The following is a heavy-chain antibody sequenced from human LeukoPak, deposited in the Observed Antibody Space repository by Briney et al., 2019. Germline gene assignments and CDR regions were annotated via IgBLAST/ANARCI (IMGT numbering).Heavy chain of an antibody. J-gene: IGHJ4*02. CDR1: RVSIRSYY. D-gene: IGHD5-12*01. V-gene: IGHV4-59*03. CDR2: IHASGNT. Sequence: PSETLSLTCSVFRVSIRSYYWSWIRQSPGKGLEWIGYIHASGNTNLNPSLKNRFTISVDTSKNQFSLKVRSVTAADTAVYYCATHSGNDYTVFDYWGQGTLVTVSS. CDR3: ATHSGNDYTVFDY.